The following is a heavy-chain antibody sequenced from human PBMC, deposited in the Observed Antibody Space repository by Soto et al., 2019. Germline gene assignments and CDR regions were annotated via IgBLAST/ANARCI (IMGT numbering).Heavy chain of an antibody. CDR3: AKASGTMVRRVMWSYGMDV. Sequence: GGSLRLSCAASGFTFSSYGMHWVRQAPGKGLEWVAVISYDGSNKYYADSVKGRFTISRDNSKNTLYLQMNSLRAEDTAVYYCAKASGTMVRRVMWSYGMDVWGQGTTVTVSS. CDR1: GFTFSSYG. D-gene: IGHD3-10*01. CDR2: ISYDGSNK. J-gene: IGHJ6*02. V-gene: IGHV3-30*18.